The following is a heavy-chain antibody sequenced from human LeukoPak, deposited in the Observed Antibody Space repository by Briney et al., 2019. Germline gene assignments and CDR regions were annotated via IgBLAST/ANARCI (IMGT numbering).Heavy chain of an antibody. Sequence: PSQTLSLTFTVSGGSISSGGYYWSWIRQHPGKGLEWIGYIYYSGSTYYNPSLKSRVTISVDTSKNQFSLKLSSVTAADTAVYYCARETLGYCTNGVCYVIDYWGQGTLVTVSS. J-gene: IGHJ4*02. CDR3: ARETLGYCTNGVCYVIDY. D-gene: IGHD2-8*01. CDR2: IYYSGST. V-gene: IGHV4-31*03. CDR1: GGSISSGGYY.